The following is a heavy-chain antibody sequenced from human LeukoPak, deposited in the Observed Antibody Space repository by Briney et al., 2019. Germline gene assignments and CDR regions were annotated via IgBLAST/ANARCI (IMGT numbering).Heavy chain of an antibody. CDR3: ARANAVTTVLFDL. V-gene: IGHV4-34*01. CDR1: GGSFSGYY. D-gene: IGHD4-17*01. J-gene: IGHJ2*01. Sequence: SETLSLTCAVYGGSFSGYYWSWIRQPPGKGLEWLGEVNHGGGANYNPSLKSRVTMSVDTSKNHFSLELSSVTAADTAIHYCARANAVTTVLFDLWGRGTLVTVSS. CDR2: VNHGGGA.